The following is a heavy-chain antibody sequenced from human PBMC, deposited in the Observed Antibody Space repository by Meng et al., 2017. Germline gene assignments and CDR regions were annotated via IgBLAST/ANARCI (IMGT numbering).Heavy chain of an antibody. CDR1: GYTFTSYY. Sequence: QVEGGESGAGVKKAGASVKVSCKASGYTFTSYYMHWVRQAPGQGLEWMGIINPSGGSTSYAQKFQGRVTMTRDTSTSTVYMELSSLRSEDTAVYYCARTNCSGGSCYSFHFDYWGQGTLVTVSS. J-gene: IGHJ4*02. D-gene: IGHD2-15*01. CDR2: INPSGGST. CDR3: ARTNCSGGSCYSFHFDY. V-gene: IGHV1-46*01.